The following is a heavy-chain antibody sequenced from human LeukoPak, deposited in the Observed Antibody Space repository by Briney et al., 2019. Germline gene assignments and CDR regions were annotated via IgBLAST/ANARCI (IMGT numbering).Heavy chain of an antibody. V-gene: IGHV6-1*01. J-gene: IGHJ2*01. CDR3: ARDSPLTTVTTFPYWYFDL. Sequence: PSQTLSLTCAISGDSVSSNSAAWNWIRQSPSRGLERLGRTYYRSKWYNDYAVSVKSRITINPDTSKNQFSLQLNSVTPEDTAVYYCARDSPLTTVTTFPYWYFDLWGRGTLVTVSS. CDR1: GDSVSSNSAA. CDR2: TYYRSKWYN. D-gene: IGHD4-17*01.